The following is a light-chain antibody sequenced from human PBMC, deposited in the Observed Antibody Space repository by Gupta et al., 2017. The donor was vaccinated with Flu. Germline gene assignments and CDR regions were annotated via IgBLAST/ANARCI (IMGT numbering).Light chain of an antibody. CDR2: KAS. Sequence: DIQMPQSPSTLSASVGDRVPITCRASQSISSWLAWYQQKPGKAPKLLTYKASSLESGVPSRFSGSGSGTEFTLTISSLQPDDFATYYCQQYKSYSWTFGQGTKVEIK. CDR1: QSISSW. V-gene: IGKV1-5*03. J-gene: IGKJ1*01. CDR3: QQYKSYSWT.